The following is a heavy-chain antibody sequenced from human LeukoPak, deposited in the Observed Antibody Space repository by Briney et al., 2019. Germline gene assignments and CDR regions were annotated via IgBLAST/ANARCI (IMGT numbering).Heavy chain of an antibody. CDR2: IYYSGST. V-gene: IGHV4-59*01. CDR1: GGSISSYY. D-gene: IGHD5-12*01. J-gene: IGHJ4*02. Sequence: SETLSLTCTVSGGSISSYYWSWIRQPPGKGLEWIGYIYYSGSTNYNPSLKSRVTISVDTSKNQFSLKLSSVTAADTAVYYCAGTGGYDNFDYWGQGTLVTVSS. CDR3: AGTGGYDNFDY.